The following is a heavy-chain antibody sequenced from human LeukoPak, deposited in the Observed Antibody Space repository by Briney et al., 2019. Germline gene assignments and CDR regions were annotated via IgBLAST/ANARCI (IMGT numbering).Heavy chain of an antibody. J-gene: IGHJ4*02. Sequence: GGSLRLSCAASGFTFSSYAMHWVRQAPGKGLEWVAVIPYDGSNKYYADSVKGRFTISRDNSKNTLYLQMNSLRAEDTAVYYCARASYGGYVDYWGQGTLVTVSS. CDR1: GFTFSSYA. CDR3: ARASYGGYVDY. V-gene: IGHV3-30-3*01. CDR2: IPYDGSNK. D-gene: IGHD4/OR15-4a*01.